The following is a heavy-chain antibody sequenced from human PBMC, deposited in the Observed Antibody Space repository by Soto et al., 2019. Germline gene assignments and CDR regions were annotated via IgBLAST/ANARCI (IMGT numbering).Heavy chain of an antibody. J-gene: IGHJ6*02. Sequence: QVQLVESGGGVVQPGRSLRLSCAASGFTFSSYAMHWVRQAPGKGLEWVAVISYDGSNKYYADSVKGRFTISRDNSKNTLYLQMNSLRAEDTAVYNCARDFARYGMDVWGQGTTVTVSS. V-gene: IGHV3-30-3*01. CDR3: ARDFARYGMDV. CDR1: GFTFSSYA. CDR2: ISYDGSNK.